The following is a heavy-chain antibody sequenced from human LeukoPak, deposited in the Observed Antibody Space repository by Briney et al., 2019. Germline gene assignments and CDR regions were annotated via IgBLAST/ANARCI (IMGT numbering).Heavy chain of an antibody. CDR3: ARGRWDIVVVVAATGTQYYFDY. CDR2: IKQDGSEK. CDR1: GFIFADYA. V-gene: IGHV3-7*01. J-gene: IGHJ4*02. D-gene: IGHD2-15*01. Sequence: GGSLRLSCTTSGFIFADYAMSWVRQAPGKGLEWVANIKQDGSEKYYVDSVKGRFIISRDNAKNSLYLQMNSLRAEDTAVYYCARGRWDIVVVVAATGTQYYFDYWGQGTLVTVSS.